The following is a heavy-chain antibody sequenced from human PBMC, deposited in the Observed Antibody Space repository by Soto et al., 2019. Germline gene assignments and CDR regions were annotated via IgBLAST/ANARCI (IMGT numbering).Heavy chain of an antibody. Sequence: QVQLVQSGAEVKKPGSSVKVSCKASGGTFSSYAISWVRQAPGQGLEWMGGIIPIFGTANYAQKFQGRVRMTAYKPTSPGYMELRSLRAEDTTMYYCARQRPAAGYYYGMDVGGQGTTVTVSS. D-gene: IGHD6-13*01. CDR2: IIPIFGTA. J-gene: IGHJ6*02. V-gene: IGHV1-69*14. CDR3: ARQRPAAGYYYGMDV. CDR1: GGTFSSYA.